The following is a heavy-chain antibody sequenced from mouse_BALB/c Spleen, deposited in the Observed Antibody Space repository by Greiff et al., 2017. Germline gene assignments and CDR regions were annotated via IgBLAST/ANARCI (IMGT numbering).Heavy chain of an antibody. CDR1: GYTFTSYW. J-gene: IGHJ3*01. D-gene: IGHD3-1*01. Sequence: VQLQQSGAELVKPGASVKMSCKASGYTFTSYWMHWVKLRPGQGFEWIGEINPSNGGTNFNEKFKSKATLTVDKSSSTAYMQLSSLTSEDSAVYYCTRVAARATTWFAYWGQGTLVTVSA. CDR2: INPSNGGT. CDR3: TRVAARATTWFAY. V-gene: IGHV1S81*02.